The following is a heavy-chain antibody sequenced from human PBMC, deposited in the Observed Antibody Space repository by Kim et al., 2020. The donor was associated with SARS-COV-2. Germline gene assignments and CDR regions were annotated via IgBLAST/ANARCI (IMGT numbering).Heavy chain of an antibody. Sequence: KGRFTISRDNAKNSLYLQMNSLRAEDTAVYYCARVQTYYDFWSGAWSFDIWGQGTMVTVSS. V-gene: IGHV3-11*04. D-gene: IGHD3-3*01. CDR3: ARVQTYYDFWSGAWSFDI. J-gene: IGHJ3*02.